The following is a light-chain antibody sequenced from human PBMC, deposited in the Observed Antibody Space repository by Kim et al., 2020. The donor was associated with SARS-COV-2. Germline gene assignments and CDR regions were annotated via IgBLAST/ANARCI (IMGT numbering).Light chain of an antibody. CDR1: SSNIGSNY. CDR2: RNN. CDR3: AAWDDSLSGRV. V-gene: IGLV1-47*01. J-gene: IGLJ3*02. Sequence: GQRVTLACSASSSNIGSNYVYWYQQLPGTAPKLLIYRNNQRPSGVPDRFSGSKSGTSASLAISGLRSEDEADYYCAAWDDSLSGRVFGGGTQLTVL.